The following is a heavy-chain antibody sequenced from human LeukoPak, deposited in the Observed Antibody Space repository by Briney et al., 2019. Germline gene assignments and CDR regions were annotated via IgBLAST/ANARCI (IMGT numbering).Heavy chain of an antibody. Sequence: PSETLSLTCTVSGGSISTYYWSWIRQPPGKGLEWIGEINHSGSTNYNPSLKSRVTISVDTSKNQFSLKLSSVTAADTAVYYCARDSSSWYVDYWGQGTLVTVSS. V-gene: IGHV4-34*01. J-gene: IGHJ4*02. CDR1: GGSISTYY. CDR3: ARDSSSWYVDY. CDR2: INHSGST. D-gene: IGHD6-13*01.